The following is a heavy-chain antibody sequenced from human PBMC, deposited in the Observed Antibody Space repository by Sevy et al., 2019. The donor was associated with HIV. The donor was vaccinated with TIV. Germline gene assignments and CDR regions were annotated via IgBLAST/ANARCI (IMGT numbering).Heavy chain of an antibody. CDR3: ARDRCGGDCYSWFDP. Sequence: ASVKVSCKASGYTFTGYYMHWVRQAPGQGLEWMGWINPNSGGTNYAQTFQGRVTMTRDTSISTAYMELSRLRSDDTAVYYCARDRCGGDCYSWFDPWGQGTLVTVSS. CDR1: GYTFTGYY. J-gene: IGHJ5*02. D-gene: IGHD2-21*02. CDR2: INPNSGGT. V-gene: IGHV1-2*02.